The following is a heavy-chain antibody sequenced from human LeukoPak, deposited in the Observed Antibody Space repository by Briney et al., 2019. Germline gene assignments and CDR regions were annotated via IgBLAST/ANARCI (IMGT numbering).Heavy chain of an antibody. D-gene: IGHD2-21*02. CDR2: IIPIFGTA. J-gene: IGHJ4*02. V-gene: IGHV1-69*13. CDR1: GGTFSSYA. CDR3: ARSGTYCGGDCYPALDY. Sequence: GASVKVSCKASGGTFSSYAISWVRQAPGQGLEWMGGIIPIFGTANYAQKFQGRVTITADESTSTAYMELSSLRSEDTAVYYCARSGTYCGGDCYPALDYWGQGTLVTVSS.